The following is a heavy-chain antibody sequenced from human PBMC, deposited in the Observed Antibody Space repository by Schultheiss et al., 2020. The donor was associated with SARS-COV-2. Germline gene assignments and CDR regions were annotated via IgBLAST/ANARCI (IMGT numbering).Heavy chain of an antibody. V-gene: IGHV4-59*01. CDR2: IYNSGST. J-gene: IGHJ4*02. CDR1: GGSFSGYY. D-gene: IGHD6-19*01. CDR3: ARVAQTGYSSGWYYYFDC. Sequence: SETLSLTCAVYGGSFSGYYWSWIRQPPGKGLEWIGYIYNSGSTNYNPSLKSRVTISADTSKSHFSLNLDSVTAADTAVYYCARVAQTGYSSGWYYYFDCWGQGTLVTVSS.